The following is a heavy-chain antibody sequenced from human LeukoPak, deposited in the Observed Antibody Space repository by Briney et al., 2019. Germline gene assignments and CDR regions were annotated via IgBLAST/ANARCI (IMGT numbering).Heavy chain of an antibody. Sequence: PSETLSLTCAVYGGSFSGYYWSWIRQPPGKGLEWIGEINHSGSTNYNPSLKSRVTISVDTSKNQFSLKLSSVTAADTAVYYCARTYSRFYYYYMDVWGKGTTVTISS. CDR1: GGSFSGYY. CDR3: ARTYSRFYYYYMDV. V-gene: IGHV4-34*01. J-gene: IGHJ6*03. CDR2: INHSGST. D-gene: IGHD6-6*01.